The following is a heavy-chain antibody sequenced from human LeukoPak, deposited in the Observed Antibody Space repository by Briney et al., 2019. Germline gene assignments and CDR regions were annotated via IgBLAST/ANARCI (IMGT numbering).Heavy chain of an antibody. J-gene: IGHJ4*02. D-gene: IGHD3-22*01. CDR3: AKDSRLPYDSSGYYYVASDY. Sequence: GGSLRLSCAASGFTFSSYGMHWVRQAPGKGLEWVAVISYDGSNKYYADSVKGRFTISRDNSKNTLYLQMNSLRAEDTAVYYCAKDSRLPYDSSGYYYVASDYWGQGTLVTVSS. V-gene: IGHV3-30*18. CDR1: GFTFSSYG. CDR2: ISYDGSNK.